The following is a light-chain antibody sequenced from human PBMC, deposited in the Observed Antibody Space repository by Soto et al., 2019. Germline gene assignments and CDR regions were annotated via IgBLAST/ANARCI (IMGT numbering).Light chain of an antibody. CDR2: GAS. CDR1: QSVSSS. J-gene: IGKJ1*01. Sequence: EVVMTQSPATLSVSQGERATLSCRASQSVSSSLAWYQQKPGQAPRLLIYGASTTATGIPARFSGSGSETEFTLTISSLQSEDFAVYYCQQYNNWWTFGQGTKVEIK. V-gene: IGKV3-15*01. CDR3: QQYNNWWT.